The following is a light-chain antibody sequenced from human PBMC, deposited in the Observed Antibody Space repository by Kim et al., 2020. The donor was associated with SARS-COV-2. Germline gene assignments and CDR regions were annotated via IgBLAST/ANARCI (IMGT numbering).Light chain of an antibody. CDR2: RSN. J-gene: IGLJ3*02. Sequence: GQRVTVSGNGTSSNIVSNDCSWCQQVPGTAPKVLIYRSNQRPSGVPDRFSGSKSGTSASLAISGLRSEDEADYYCAAWDDSLSGRVFGGGTKLTVL. CDR1: SSNIVSND. CDR3: AAWDDSLSGRV. V-gene: IGLV1-47*01.